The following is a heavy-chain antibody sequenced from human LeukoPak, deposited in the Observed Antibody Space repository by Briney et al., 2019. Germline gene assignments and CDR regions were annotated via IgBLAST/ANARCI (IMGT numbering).Heavy chain of an antibody. CDR2: IYHSGST. Sequence: SETLSLTCAVSGYSISSGYYWGWIRQPPGKGLDWIGSIYHSGSTYYNPSLKSRVTISVDTSKNQFSLKLSSMTAADTAVYSCARDPRLNWFDPWGQGTLVTASS. CDR1: GYSISSGYY. CDR3: ARDPRLNWFDP. J-gene: IGHJ5*02. V-gene: IGHV4-38-2*02.